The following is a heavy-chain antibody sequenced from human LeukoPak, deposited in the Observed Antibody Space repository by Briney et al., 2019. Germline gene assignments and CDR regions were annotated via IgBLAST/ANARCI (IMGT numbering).Heavy chain of an antibody. D-gene: IGHD6-13*01. CDR2: IVVGSGNT. CDR1: GFTFTNSA. CDR3: TSQGIAAAAPNYYYYGMDV. J-gene: IGHJ6*02. Sequence: ASVKVSCKASGFTFTNSAVQWVRQARGQRLEWIGWIVVGSGNTNYAQKFQERVTITRDMSTSTAYMELSSLRSEDTAVYYCTSQGIAAAAPNYYYYGMDVWGQGTTVTVSS. V-gene: IGHV1-58*01.